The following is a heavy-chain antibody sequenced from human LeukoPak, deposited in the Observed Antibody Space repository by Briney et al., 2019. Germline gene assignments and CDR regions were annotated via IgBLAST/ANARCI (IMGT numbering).Heavy chain of an antibody. D-gene: IGHD3-16*02. V-gene: IGHV3-43*01. CDR3: AKDWAAGDYVWGSYRYRGTHFDY. J-gene: IGHJ4*02. CDR2: ISWDGGST. Sequence: PGGSLRLSCAASGFTFDDYTMHWVRQAPGKGLEWVSLISWDGGSTYYADSVKGRFTISRDNSKNSLYLQMNSLRTEDTALYYCAKDWAAGDYVWGSYRYRGTHFDYWGQGTLVTVSS. CDR1: GFTFDDYT.